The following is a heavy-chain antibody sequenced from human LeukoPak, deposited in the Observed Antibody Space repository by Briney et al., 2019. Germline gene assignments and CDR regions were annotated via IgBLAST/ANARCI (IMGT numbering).Heavy chain of an antibody. J-gene: IGHJ4*02. CDR1: GYTFTGYY. CDR3: ARGGDSSGYYSSQGDY. Sequence: ASVKVSCKASGYTFTGYYMHWVRQAPGQGLEWMGWINPNSGGTNYAQRFQGRVTMTRDTSISTAYIELNRLTSDDTAVYHCARGGDSSGYYSSQGDYWGQGTLVTVSS. CDR2: INPNSGGT. D-gene: IGHD3-22*01. V-gene: IGHV1-2*02.